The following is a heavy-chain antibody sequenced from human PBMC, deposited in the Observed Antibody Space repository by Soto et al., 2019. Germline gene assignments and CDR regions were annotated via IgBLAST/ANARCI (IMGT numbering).Heavy chain of an antibody. D-gene: IGHD2-15*01. J-gene: IGHJ5*02. V-gene: IGHV4-61*01. CDR1: GDTVATGPNY. Sequence: QVQLQESGPRLVKPSETLSLTCTVIGDTVATGPNYWSWIRQSPGKGLEWIGYVFNKGRTNYNPSVRIPVLISADPSKHQFLLEIASVTAADTAVYFCARSDGAISVYSSFWFDPWGQGTLVTVSA. CDR2: VFNKGRT. CDR3: ARSDGAISVYSSFWFDP.